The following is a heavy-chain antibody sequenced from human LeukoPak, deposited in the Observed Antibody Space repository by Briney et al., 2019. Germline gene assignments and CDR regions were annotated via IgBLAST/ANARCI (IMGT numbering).Heavy chain of an antibody. J-gene: IGHJ5*02. D-gene: IGHD3-22*01. CDR1: GFTFSSYG. Sequence: PGGSLRLSCAASGFTFSSYGMHWVRQAPGKGLEWVAFIRYDGSNKYYADSVKGRFTISRDNSKNTLYLQMNSLRAEDSAVYYCARDSSSGYYYWFDPWGQGTLVIVSS. V-gene: IGHV3-30*02. CDR2: IRYDGSNK. CDR3: ARDSSSGYYYWFDP.